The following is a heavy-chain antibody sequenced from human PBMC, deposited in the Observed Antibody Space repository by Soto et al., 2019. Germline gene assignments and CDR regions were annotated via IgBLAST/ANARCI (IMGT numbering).Heavy chain of an antibody. CDR1: GFSFSSYW. Sequence: GGSLRLSCAASGFSFSSYWMSWVRQAPGKGLEWVANIKQDGSEKYYVDSVKGRFTISRDNAKNSLYLQMNSLRAEDTAVYYCARDCSSTSCYAHSFDYWGQGTLVTVSS. V-gene: IGHV3-7*01. J-gene: IGHJ4*02. D-gene: IGHD2-2*01. CDR3: ARDCSSTSCYAHSFDY. CDR2: IKQDGSEK.